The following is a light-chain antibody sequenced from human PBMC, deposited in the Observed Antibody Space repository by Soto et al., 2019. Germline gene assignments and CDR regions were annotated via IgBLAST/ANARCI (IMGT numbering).Light chain of an antibody. CDR2: PAS. Sequence: DIQMTQSPSSLSASVGDRVTITCRASRGISDFLAWYQQKPGKVPKLLIFPASTLQSGVPSRFSGSGSGTEFTLTISSLQPEDVATYYCQKCDNVPFTFGPGTKVNIK. CDR1: RGISDF. CDR3: QKCDNVPFT. V-gene: IGKV1-27*01. J-gene: IGKJ3*01.